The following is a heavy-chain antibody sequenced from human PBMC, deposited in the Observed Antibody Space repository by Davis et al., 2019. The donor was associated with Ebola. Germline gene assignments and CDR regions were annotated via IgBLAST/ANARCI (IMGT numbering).Heavy chain of an antibody. CDR2: ISWNSGSI. D-gene: IGHD3-16*01. J-gene: IGHJ5*02. Sequence: GGSLRLSCAASGFTFGSNSMNWVRQAPGKGLEWVSGISWNSGSIGYADSVKGRFTISRDNAKNSLYLQMNSLRAEDTALYYCAKDGGRRASWFDPWGQGTLVTVSS. CDR1: GFTFGSNS. CDR3: AKDGGRRASWFDP. V-gene: IGHV3-9*01.